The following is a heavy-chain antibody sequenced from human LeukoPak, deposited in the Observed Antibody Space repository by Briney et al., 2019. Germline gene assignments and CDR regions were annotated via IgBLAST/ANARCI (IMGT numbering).Heavy chain of an antibody. V-gene: IGHV3-21*01. J-gene: IGHJ4*02. CDR3: VRDDCSSSSCPFDF. Sequence: GGSLRLSCAASGLTFSLYTMNWVRQAPGKGLEWVSSISSNGNYIHYADSVKGRFTISRDNAKTSVYLEMNSLRAEDTGLYFCVRDDCSSSSCPFDFWGQGVLLTVSS. CDR2: ISSNGNYI. CDR1: GLTFSLYT. D-gene: IGHD2-2*01.